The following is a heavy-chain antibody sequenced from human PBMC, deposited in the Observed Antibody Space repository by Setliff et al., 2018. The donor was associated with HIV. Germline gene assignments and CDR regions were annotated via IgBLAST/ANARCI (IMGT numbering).Heavy chain of an antibody. Sequence: PGGSLRLSCAASGFAFDDYHMHWVRQGPGKGLQWVAGISWKSGVIEYAGSVKGRFTVSRDNARKSLYLEIKSLRTEDTAVYYCVKDAHYFDNSGNYDYGLDVWGQGTTVTVSS. CDR2: ISWKSGVI. CDR3: VKDAHYFDNSGNYDYGLDV. D-gene: IGHD3-22*01. CDR1: GFAFDDYH. J-gene: IGHJ6*02. V-gene: IGHV3-9*01.